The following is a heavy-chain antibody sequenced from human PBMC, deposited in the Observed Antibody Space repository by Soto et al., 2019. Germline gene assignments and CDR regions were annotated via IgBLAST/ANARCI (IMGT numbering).Heavy chain of an antibody. CDR2: ISSSSSYI. Sequence: PGGSLRLSCAASGFTFSSYSMKLIRHAPGKGLEWVSSISSSSSYIYYADSVKGRFTISRDNAKNSLYLQMNSLRAEDTVVYYYGRCGSRRWHRSRKWSDPWG. D-gene: IGHD6-13*01. J-gene: IGHJ6*01. CDR1: GFTFSSYS. V-gene: IGHV3-21*03. CDR3: GRCGSRRWHRSRKWSDP.